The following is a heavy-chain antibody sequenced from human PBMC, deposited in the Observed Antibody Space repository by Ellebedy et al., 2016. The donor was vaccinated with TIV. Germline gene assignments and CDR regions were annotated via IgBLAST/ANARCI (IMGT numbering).Heavy chain of an antibody. V-gene: IGHV3-7*01. CDR3: ARTTMLRGVIISPIILFDY. Sequence: GESLKISXSASGFFFSDYWMNWVRQAPGKGLEWVANIKQDGSEKKYVDSAKGRFTISRDNAKNSLYLQMNSLRAEDTAVYYCARTTMLRGVIISPIILFDYWGQGTLVTVSS. J-gene: IGHJ4*02. CDR2: IKQDGSEK. CDR1: GFFFSDYW. D-gene: IGHD3-10*01.